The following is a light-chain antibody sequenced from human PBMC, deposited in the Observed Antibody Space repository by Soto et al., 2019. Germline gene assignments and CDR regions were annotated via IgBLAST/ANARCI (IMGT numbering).Light chain of an antibody. Sequence: ETVLTQSPGTLSLSPGERATLSCRASQSVSSNYLVWYQRKPGQAPRLLISGVSTRATGIPDRFSGSGSGTDFTLTISRLEPEDVAVYYCQQYAPSPAITFGQGTRVEIK. CDR2: GVS. CDR1: QSVSSNY. J-gene: IGKJ5*01. CDR3: QQYAPSPAIT. V-gene: IGKV3-20*01.